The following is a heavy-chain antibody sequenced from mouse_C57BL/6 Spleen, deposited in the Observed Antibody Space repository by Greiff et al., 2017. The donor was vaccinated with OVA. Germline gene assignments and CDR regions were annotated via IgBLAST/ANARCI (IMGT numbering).Heavy chain of an antibody. CDR2: IYPGSGST. CDR1: GYTFTSYW. D-gene: IGHD3-2*02. CDR3: ARYRSSGYPYYYAMDY. Sequence: QVQLKQPGAELVKPGASVKMSCKASGYTFTSYWITWVKQRPGQGLEWIGDIYPGSGSTNYNEKFKSKATLTVDTSSSTAYMQLSSLTSEDSAVYYCARYRSSGYPYYYAMDYWGQGTSVTVSS. V-gene: IGHV1-55*01. J-gene: IGHJ4*01.